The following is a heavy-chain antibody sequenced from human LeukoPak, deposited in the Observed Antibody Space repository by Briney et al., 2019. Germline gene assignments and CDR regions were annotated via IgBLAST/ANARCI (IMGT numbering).Heavy chain of an antibody. CDR1: GFTVSDSY. CDR2: IFPSGGEI. J-gene: IGHJ4*02. D-gene: IGHD2-8*02. Sequence: GGSLRLSCAASGFTVSDSYMSWVRQPPGKGLEWVSSIFPSGGEIHYADSVRGRFTISRDNSKSTLSLQMNSLRAEDTAIYYCATYRQVLLPFESWGQGTLVTVSS. V-gene: IGHV3-53*01. CDR3: ATYRQVLLPFES.